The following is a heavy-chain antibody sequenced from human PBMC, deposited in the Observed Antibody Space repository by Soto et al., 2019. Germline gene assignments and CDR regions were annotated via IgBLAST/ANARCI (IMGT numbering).Heavy chain of an antibody. V-gene: IGHV4-39*01. J-gene: IGHJ4*02. D-gene: IGHD6-13*01. CDR3: ARLLSPRIAATGGVDY. Sequence: SETLSLTCNVSGGSISRSSYFWGWIRQPPRNGLEWIGHIYYSGNTYYNPSLKSRVTISVDTSKNQFSLKLTSVTAADTSIYYCARLLSPRIAATGGVDYWGQGTLVTVSS. CDR2: IYYSGNT. CDR1: GGSISRSSYF.